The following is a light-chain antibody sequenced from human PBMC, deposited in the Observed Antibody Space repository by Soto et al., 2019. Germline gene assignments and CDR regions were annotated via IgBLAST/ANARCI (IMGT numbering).Light chain of an antibody. J-gene: IGLJ1*01. CDR2: EVT. CDR1: SSDVGAYDF. CDR3: TSHAGNYNFPYV. V-gene: IGLV2-8*01. Sequence: QSALTQPASVSGSPGQSVTISCTGTSSDVGAYDFVSWYQHHPGKAPKLMIYEVTKRPSGVPDRFSGSKSGNTASLTVSGLQAEDEADYYCTSHAGNYNFPYVFGTGTKVTVL.